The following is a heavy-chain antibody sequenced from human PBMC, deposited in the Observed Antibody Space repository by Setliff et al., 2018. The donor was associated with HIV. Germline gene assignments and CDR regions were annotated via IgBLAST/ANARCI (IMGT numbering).Heavy chain of an antibody. J-gene: IGHJ3*02. Sequence: SVKVSCKVSGGTLSDYAVTWVRQAPGQGLEWMGGVIPVFGTGNYAQKFQGRVTITTDESTRTAYMELRSLRSEDTAVYYCAGPRGDEAFDIWGQGTMVTVSS. CDR2: VIPVFGTG. V-gene: IGHV1-69*05. D-gene: IGHD3-10*01. CDR1: GGTLSDYA. CDR3: AGPRGDEAFDI.